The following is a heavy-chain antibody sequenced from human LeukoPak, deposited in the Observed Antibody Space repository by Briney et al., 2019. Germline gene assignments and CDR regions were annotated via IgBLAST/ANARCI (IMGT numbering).Heavy chain of an antibody. Sequence: ASVKVSCKASGYTFTSYGISWVRQAPGQGLEWMGWISAYNGNTNYAQKLQGWVTMTRDTSISTAYMELSRLRSDDTAVYYCARSSSSSVGMDVWGQGTTVTVSS. CDR2: ISAYNGNT. CDR1: GYTFTSYG. D-gene: IGHD6-6*01. CDR3: ARSSSSSVGMDV. V-gene: IGHV1-18*01. J-gene: IGHJ6*02.